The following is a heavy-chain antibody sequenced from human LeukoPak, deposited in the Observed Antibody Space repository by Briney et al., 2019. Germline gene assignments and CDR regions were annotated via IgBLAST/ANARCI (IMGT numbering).Heavy chain of an antibody. J-gene: IGHJ5*02. V-gene: IGHV1-8*02. D-gene: IGHD3-10*01. CDR2: MNPNSGNT. CDR1: GGTFSSYA. CDR3: ARNYYGSGSYQEDWFDP. Sequence: ASVKVSCKASGGTFSSYAISWVRQATGQGLEWMGWMNPNSGNTGYAQKFQGRVTMTRNTSISTAYMELSSLRSEDTAVYYCARNYYGSGSYQEDWFDPWGQGTLVTVSS.